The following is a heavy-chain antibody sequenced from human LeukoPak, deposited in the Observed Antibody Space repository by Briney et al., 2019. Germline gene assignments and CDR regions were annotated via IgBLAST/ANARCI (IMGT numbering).Heavy chain of an antibody. CDR3: ARSPHILTGENFDY. V-gene: IGHV1-2*02. Sequence: GASVKVSCKASGYTFTGYYMHWVRQAPGQGLEWMGWINPNHGDTNYAQKFQGRVSMTRDTSISTAYMHLSRLRSDDTAVYYCARSPHILTGENFDYWGQGTLLTVSS. CDR1: GYTFTGYY. D-gene: IGHD3-9*01. J-gene: IGHJ4*02. CDR2: INPNHGDT.